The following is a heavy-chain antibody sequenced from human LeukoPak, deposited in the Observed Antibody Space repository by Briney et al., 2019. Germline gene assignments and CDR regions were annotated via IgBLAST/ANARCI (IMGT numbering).Heavy chain of an antibody. Sequence: GGSLRLSCAASGFTFSSYAMSWVRQAPGKGLEWVSAISGSGGSTYYADSVKGRFAISRDNSKNTLYLQMNSLRAEDTAVYYCARGVVPAAMFYFDYWGQGTLVTVSS. CDR3: ARGVVPAAMFYFDY. J-gene: IGHJ4*02. V-gene: IGHV3-23*01. D-gene: IGHD2-2*01. CDR2: ISGSGGST. CDR1: GFTFSSYA.